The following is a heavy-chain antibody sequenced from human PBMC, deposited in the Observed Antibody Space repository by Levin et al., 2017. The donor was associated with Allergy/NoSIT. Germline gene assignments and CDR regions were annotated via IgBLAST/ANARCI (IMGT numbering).Heavy chain of an antibody. CDR2: ISGSGGST. D-gene: IGHD2-2*01. Sequence: GESLKISCAASGFTFSSYAMSWVRQAPGKGLEWVSAISGSGGSTYYADSVKGRFTISRDNSKNTLYLQMNSLRAEDTAVYYCASIPKIVVVPAADSGMDGWGQGTTVTVSS. CDR1: GFTFSSYA. V-gene: IGHV3-23*01. J-gene: IGHJ6*02. CDR3: ASIPKIVVVPAADSGMDG.